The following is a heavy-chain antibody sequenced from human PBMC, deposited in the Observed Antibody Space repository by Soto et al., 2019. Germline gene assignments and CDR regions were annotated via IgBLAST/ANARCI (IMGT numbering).Heavy chain of an antibody. CDR2: IIPILGIA. J-gene: IGHJ6*02. V-gene: IGHV1-69*02. CDR3: ARGSGGYRDYYYGMDV. Sequence: QVQLVQSGAEVKKPGSSVKVSCKASGGTFSSYTISWVRQAPGQGLEWMGRIIPILGIANYAQKFQGRVTITADKSTSTAYMELSSLRSEDTAVYYCARGSGGYRDYYYGMDVWGQGTTVTVSS. D-gene: IGHD5-12*01. CDR1: GGTFSSYT.